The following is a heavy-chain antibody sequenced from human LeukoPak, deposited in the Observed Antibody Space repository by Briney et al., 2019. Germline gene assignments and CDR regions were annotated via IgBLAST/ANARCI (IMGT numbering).Heavy chain of an antibody. D-gene: IGHD2-2*02. CDR2: INPHSVVT. J-gene: IGHJ4*02. CDR3: GRDSRGSGSSTSCYTCGSEPHDY. CDR1: GYIFTPYY. Sequence: ASVKVSCKASGYIFTPYYMHWVRQAPGHERGWRGRINPHSVVTNSAQKFQGRVTKTTDPSTSTAYMELRSLRSDDTAVYYCGRDSRGSGSSTSCYTCGSEPHDYWGQGSLVTVSS. V-gene: IGHV1/OR15-1*04.